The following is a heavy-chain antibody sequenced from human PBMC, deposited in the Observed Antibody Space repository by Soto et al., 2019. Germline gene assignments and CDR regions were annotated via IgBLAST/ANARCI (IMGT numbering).Heavy chain of an antibody. J-gene: IGHJ3*02. Sequence: GGSLRLSCAASGFTFSSYWMSWVRQAPGKGLEWVANIKQDGSEKYYVDSVKGRFTISRDNAKNSLYLQMNSLRAEDTAVYYCARDRPGDFWSGYRSARVAFDIWGPGTMVTVSS. CDR1: GFTFSSYW. D-gene: IGHD3-3*01. CDR3: ARDRPGDFWSGYRSARVAFDI. CDR2: IKQDGSEK. V-gene: IGHV3-7*01.